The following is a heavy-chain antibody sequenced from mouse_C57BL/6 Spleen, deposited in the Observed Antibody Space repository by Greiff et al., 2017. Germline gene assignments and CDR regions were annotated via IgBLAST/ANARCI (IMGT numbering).Heavy chain of an antibody. Sequence: VKLMESGPGLVAPSQSLSITCTVSGFSLTSYGVHWVRQPPGKGLEWLVVIWSDGSTTYNSALKSRLSISKDNSKSQVYLKMNSLQTDDTDMYYCARGGYYAGYFDVWGTGTTVTVSS. CDR3: ARGGYYAGYFDV. CDR2: IWSDGST. CDR1: GFSLTSYG. D-gene: IGHD2-3*01. V-gene: IGHV2-6*03. J-gene: IGHJ1*03.